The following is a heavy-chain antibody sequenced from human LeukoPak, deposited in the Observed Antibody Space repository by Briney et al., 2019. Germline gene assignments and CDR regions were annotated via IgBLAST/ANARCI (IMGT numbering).Heavy chain of an antibody. CDR2: IYYSGST. Sequence: PSETLSLTCTVSGGSISSYYWSWIRQPPGKGLEWIGYIYYSGSTNYNPSLKSRVTISVDTSKNQFSLKLSSVTAADTAVYYCARVPYSSSWHLYFDYWGQGTLVTVSS. J-gene: IGHJ4*02. D-gene: IGHD6-13*01. CDR1: GGSISSYY. V-gene: IGHV4-59*08. CDR3: ARVPYSSSWHLYFDY.